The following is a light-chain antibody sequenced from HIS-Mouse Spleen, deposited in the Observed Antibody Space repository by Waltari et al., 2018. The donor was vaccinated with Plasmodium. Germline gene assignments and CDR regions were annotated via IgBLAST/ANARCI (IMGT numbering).Light chain of an antibody. CDR2: GAS. CDR3: QQYNNWPT. CDR1: QCVSSN. Sequence: EIVIAKSPATLSLSPRESATLSCRASQCVSSNLAWYQQKPGQAPRLLIYGASNRATGIPARVSGSGSGTEFTLTISSMQSEDFAVYSCQQYNNWPTFGQETRLAI. V-gene: IGKV3-15*01. J-gene: IGKJ5*01.